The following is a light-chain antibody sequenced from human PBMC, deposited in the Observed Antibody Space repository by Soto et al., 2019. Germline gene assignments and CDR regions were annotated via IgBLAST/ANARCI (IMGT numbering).Light chain of an antibody. V-gene: IGLV2-11*01. Sequence: QSALTQPRSVSGSPGQSVTISCTGTSSDVGAYNSVSWYQQYPGKAPKLMIFDVSKRPSGVPDRFSGSKSGNTASLTISGLQAEDEADYYCCSYAGTYIYVFGTETKLTV. J-gene: IGLJ1*01. CDR1: SSDVGAYNS. CDR2: DVS. CDR3: CSYAGTYIYV.